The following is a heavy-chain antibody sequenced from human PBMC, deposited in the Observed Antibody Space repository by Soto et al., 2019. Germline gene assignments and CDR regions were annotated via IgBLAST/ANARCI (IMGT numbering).Heavy chain of an antibody. CDR1: GGTFSSYA. CDR3: ARSIPMIVVAEYNWFDP. CDR2: IIPIFGTA. D-gene: IGHD3-22*01. Sequence: QVQLVQSGAEVKKPGSSVKVSCKASGGTFSSYAISWVRQAPGQGLEWMGGIIPIFGTANYAQKFQGRVTITADESTSTAYMELSRLRSEDTAVYYCARSIPMIVVAEYNWFDPWGQGTLVTVSS. J-gene: IGHJ5*02. V-gene: IGHV1-69*01.